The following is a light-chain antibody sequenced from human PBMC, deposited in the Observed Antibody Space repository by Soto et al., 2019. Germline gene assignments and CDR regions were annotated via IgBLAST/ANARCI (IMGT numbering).Light chain of an antibody. CDR2: EGS. Sequence: QSALTQPASVSGSPGQSITISCTGTSNDVGSYNLVSWYQHHPGKAPKLMIYEGSKRPSGVSDRFSGSKSGNTASLTISGLQAEDEADYYCSSYAGSSTPGVFGGGTKLTVL. CDR1: SNDVGSYNL. V-gene: IGLV2-23*01. CDR3: SSYAGSSTPGV. J-gene: IGLJ3*02.